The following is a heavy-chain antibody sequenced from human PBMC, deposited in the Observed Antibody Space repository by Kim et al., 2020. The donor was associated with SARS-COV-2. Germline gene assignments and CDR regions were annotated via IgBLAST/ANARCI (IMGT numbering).Heavy chain of an antibody. CDR2: IYPSDSDT. Sequence: GESLKISCKGSGFSFSTNWIGWVRQMPGKGLECMGIIYPSDSDTRYSPSFHGQVTISADNSSSTAYLQWRSLKASDTAMYYCAGGPDYGDLFFYWGQGTLVSVSS. J-gene: IGHJ4*02. V-gene: IGHV5-51*01. D-gene: IGHD4-17*01. CDR1: GFSFSTNW. CDR3: AGGPDYGDLFFY.